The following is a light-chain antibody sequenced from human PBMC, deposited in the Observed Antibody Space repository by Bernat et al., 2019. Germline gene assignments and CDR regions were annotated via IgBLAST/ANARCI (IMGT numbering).Light chain of an antibody. J-gene: IGLJ1*01. CDR2: SNN. CDR3: SSWTTTNVYV. CDR1: SSNIGSNY. Sequence: QSVLTQPPSASGTPGQRVTISCSGSSSNIGSNYVYWYQQLPGTAPKLLIYSNNQRPSGVPDRFSGSKSGTSASLAISGLRSEDEADYYCSSWTTTNVYVFGTGTKVTVL. V-gene: IGLV1-47*02.